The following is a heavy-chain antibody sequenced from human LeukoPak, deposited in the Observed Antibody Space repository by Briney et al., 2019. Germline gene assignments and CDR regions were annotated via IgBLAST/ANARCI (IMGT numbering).Heavy chain of an antibody. CDR2: ISYDGSNK. Sequence: GRSLRLSCAASGFTFSSYAMHWVRQAPGKGLEWAAVISYDGSNKYCADSVKGRFTISRDNSKNTLYLQMNSLRAEDTAVYYCARDPGYSSGWSFDYWGQGTLVTVSS. CDR3: ARDPGYSSGWSFDY. J-gene: IGHJ4*02. D-gene: IGHD6-19*01. CDR1: GFTFSSYA. V-gene: IGHV3-30-3*01.